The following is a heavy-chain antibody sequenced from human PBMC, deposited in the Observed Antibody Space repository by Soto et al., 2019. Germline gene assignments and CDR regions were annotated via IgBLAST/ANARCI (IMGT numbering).Heavy chain of an antibody. V-gene: IGHV4-4*07. Sequence: PSETLSLTCTVTGGAISGYYWTWIRQSDGEGLEWIGRIYSSGSTNYNPSLKSRVTISIDTSMNYFSLRLSSVTAADTAVYYCARGQRFSDWFDPWGQGTSVTVSS. CDR3: ARGQRFSDWFDP. J-gene: IGHJ5*02. CDR2: IYSSGST. CDR1: GGAISGYY. D-gene: IGHD3-3*01.